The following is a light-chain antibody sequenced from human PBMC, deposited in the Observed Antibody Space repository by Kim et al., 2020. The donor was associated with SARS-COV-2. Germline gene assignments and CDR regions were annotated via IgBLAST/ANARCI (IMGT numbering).Light chain of an antibody. CDR1: QGVSSY. Sequence: LSAGERATLSCRASQGVSSYVAWYQQKPGQAPRLLIYDASNRDTAIPARFSGSGSGTDFTLTISSLEPEDFAVYYCQQRTNWPLTFGGGTKVDIK. CDR3: QQRTNWPLT. V-gene: IGKV3-11*01. CDR2: DAS. J-gene: IGKJ4*01.